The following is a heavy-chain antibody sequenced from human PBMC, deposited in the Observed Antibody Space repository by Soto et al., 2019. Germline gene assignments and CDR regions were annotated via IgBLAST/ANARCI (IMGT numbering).Heavy chain of an antibody. Sequence: GGSLRLSCAASGFTFSSYWMSWVRQAPGKGLEWVANIKQDGSEKYYVDSVKGRFTISRDNAKNSLYLQMNSLRAEDTAVYYCARVPTYYYGSGSYLVSMDVWGQGTTVTVSS. J-gene: IGHJ6*02. CDR2: IKQDGSEK. D-gene: IGHD3-10*01. CDR3: ARVPTYYYGSGSYLVSMDV. V-gene: IGHV3-7*05. CDR1: GFTFSSYW.